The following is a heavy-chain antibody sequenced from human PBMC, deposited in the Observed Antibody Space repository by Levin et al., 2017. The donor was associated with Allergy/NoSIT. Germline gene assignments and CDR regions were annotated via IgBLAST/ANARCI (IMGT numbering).Heavy chain of an antibody. Sequence: GESLKISCKASGYTFTSYDINWVRQATGQGLEWMGWMNPNSGNTGYAQKFQGRVTMTRNTSISTAYMELSSLRSEDTAVYYCARRSNNWNYVDDIWGQGTMVTVSS. CDR2: MNPNSGNT. D-gene: IGHD1-7*01. V-gene: IGHV1-8*01. CDR1: GYTFTSYD. J-gene: IGHJ3*02. CDR3: ARRSNNWNYVDDI.